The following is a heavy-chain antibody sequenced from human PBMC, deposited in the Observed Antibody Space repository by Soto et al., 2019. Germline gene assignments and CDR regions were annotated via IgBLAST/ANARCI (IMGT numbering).Heavy chain of an antibody. V-gene: IGHV1-69*01. D-gene: IGHD3-10*01. CDR3: AREDSITMVRGVRLDY. Sequence: QVQLVQSGAEVKKPGSSVKVSCKASGGTFSSYAISWVRQAPGQGLEWMGGIIPIFGTANYAQKFQGRVTIGADESTSTAYMELSSLRSEDTAVYYCAREDSITMVRGVRLDYWGQGTLVTVSS. J-gene: IGHJ4*02. CDR1: GGTFSSYA. CDR2: IIPIFGTA.